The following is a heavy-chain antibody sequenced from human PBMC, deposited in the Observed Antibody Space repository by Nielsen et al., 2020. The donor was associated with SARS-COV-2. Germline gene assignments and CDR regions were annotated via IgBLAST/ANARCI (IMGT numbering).Heavy chain of an antibody. CDR3: ARVRINLSSWYDADYYYYYMDV. CDR1: GYTFTSYG. J-gene: IGHJ6*03. V-gene: IGHV1-18*04. CDR2: ISAYNGNT. Sequence: ASVKVSCKASGYTFTSYGISWVRQAPGQGLEWMGWISAYNGNTNYAQKLQGRVTMTTDTSTSTAYMELRSLRSDDTAVYYCARVRINLSSWYDADYYYYYMDVWGKGTTVTVSS. D-gene: IGHD6-13*01.